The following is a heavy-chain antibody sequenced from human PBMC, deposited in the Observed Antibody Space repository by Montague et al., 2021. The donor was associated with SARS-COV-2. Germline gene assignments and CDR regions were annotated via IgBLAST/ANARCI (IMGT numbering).Heavy chain of an antibody. Sequence: QSGAEVKKPGESLTISCKGSGYSFFSYWIGWVRQMLGKGLEWMGIIYPGDSDTTYSPSFQGHVTISTGNSISTAFLQWSSLKASDTAIYYCARPRFASSRFDFDYWGHGTLVTVSS. V-gene: IGHV5-51*03. CDR2: IYPGDSDT. CDR1: GYSFFSYW. D-gene: IGHD6-13*01. CDR3: ARPRFASSRFDFDY. J-gene: IGHJ4*01.